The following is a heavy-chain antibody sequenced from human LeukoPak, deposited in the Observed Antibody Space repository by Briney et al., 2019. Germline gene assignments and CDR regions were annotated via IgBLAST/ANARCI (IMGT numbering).Heavy chain of an antibody. J-gene: IGHJ4*02. CDR2: IKTDGTDT. D-gene: IGHD3-22*01. CDR1: GFTFSNYW. Sequence: GGSLRLSCAASGFTFSNYWMHWVRQVPGKGLVWVSRIKTDGTDTDYADSVKGRFTISRDNAKNTLYLQMNSLRAEDTAVYYCAREQGYYSVPGYWGQGTQVTVSS. V-gene: IGHV3-74*01. CDR3: AREQGYYSVPGY.